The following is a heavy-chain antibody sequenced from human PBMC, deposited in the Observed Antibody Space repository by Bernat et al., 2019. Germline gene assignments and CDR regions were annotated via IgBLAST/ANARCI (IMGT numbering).Heavy chain of an antibody. CDR2: TYYRSKWYN. D-gene: IGHD6-19*01. Sequence: QVQLQQSGPGLVKPSQTLSLTCAISGDSVSSNSAAWNWIRQSPSRGLEWLGRTYYRSKWYNDYAVSVKSRITINPDTSNNQFSLQLNSVTPEDTAVYYCARDRFSAVAGNKRSFDYWGQGTLVTVSS. CDR1: GDSVSSNSAA. CDR3: ARDRFSAVAGNKRSFDY. V-gene: IGHV6-1*01. J-gene: IGHJ4*02.